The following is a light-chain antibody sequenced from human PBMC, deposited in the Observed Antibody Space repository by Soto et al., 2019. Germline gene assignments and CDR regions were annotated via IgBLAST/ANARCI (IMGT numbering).Light chain of an antibody. Sequence: DIQMTQSPSTLSGSVGDRVTITCRASQGISNYLAWYQQKPGKLPKLLIYAASTLQSGVPSRFSGSGSGTDFTLTISRLEPEDFAVYYCQQYGSSPWTFGQGTKVDIK. CDR3: QQYGSSPWT. V-gene: IGKV1-27*01. J-gene: IGKJ1*01. CDR2: AAS. CDR1: QGISNY.